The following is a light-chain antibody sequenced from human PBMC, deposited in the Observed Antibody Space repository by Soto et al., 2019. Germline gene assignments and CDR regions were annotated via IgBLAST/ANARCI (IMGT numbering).Light chain of an antibody. V-gene: IGKV3-11*01. CDR1: QSVSSS. CDR2: DAS. J-gene: IGKJ1*01. Sequence: EMAMSQCPLTLSSSPAKRATNYCKASQSVSSSLAWYQQKPGQAPRLLIYDASNRATGIPARFSGSGSGTDFPITISSLEPEHCAVYDCQRRSKWPWTFGQGTKVDI. CDR3: QRRSKWPWT.